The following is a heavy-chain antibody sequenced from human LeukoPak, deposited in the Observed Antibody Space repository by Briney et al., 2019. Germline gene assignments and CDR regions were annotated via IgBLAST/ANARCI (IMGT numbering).Heavy chain of an antibody. CDR2: IDHRRDT. CDR1: GGSFSRYY. V-gene: IGHV4-34*01. Sequence: NASVTLPLTCAVYGGSFSRYYWSWIRQSPGKGLEWIAEIDHRRDTNYNPSVKSRVTISVDTSKNQLSLNVRSLSAADTAVYYCARGATISETGYFDFWGQGTLVTVSS. CDR3: ARGATISETGYFDF. D-gene: IGHD5-24*01. J-gene: IGHJ4*03.